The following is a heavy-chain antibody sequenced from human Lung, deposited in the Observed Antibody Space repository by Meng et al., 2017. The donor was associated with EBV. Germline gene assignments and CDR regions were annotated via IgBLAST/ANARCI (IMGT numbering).Heavy chain of an antibody. Sequence: QLVQSGGEVQTPGASLQVSCKASGYTFTNYGITWVRQAPGQGLEWMGWISAYNGNTNYAQTLQGRVTMTTDTSTSTAYMELRSLRSDDTAVYYCARVEVGITSGDYWGQGTLVTVSS. CDR1: GYTFTNYG. CDR2: ISAYNGNT. J-gene: IGHJ4*02. CDR3: ARVEVGITSGDY. V-gene: IGHV1-18*01. D-gene: IGHD1-26*01.